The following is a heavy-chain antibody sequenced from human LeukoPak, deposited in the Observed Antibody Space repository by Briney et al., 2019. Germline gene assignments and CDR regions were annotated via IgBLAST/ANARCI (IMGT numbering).Heavy chain of an antibody. Sequence: PGGSLRLYCAASGFTFSSYSMNWVRQAPGKGLEWVSSISSSSSYIYYADSVKGRFTISRDNAKNSLYLKMNSLRAEDTAVYYCAREGSGIFDYWGQGTLVTVSS. CDR1: GFTFSSYS. CDR2: ISSSSSYI. D-gene: IGHD6-19*01. J-gene: IGHJ4*02. CDR3: AREGSGIFDY. V-gene: IGHV3-21*01.